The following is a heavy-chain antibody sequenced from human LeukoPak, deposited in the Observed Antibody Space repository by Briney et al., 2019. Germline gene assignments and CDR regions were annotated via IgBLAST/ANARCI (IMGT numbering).Heavy chain of an antibody. CDR3: ARDSAMGMSRMVRGGIWNWFDP. CDR2: ISRSSSYI. D-gene: IGHD3-10*01. V-gene: IGHV3-21*01. J-gene: IGHJ5*02. Sequence: GGSLRLSCAASGLTFSSYSMNWVRQAPGKGLEWVSSISRSSSYIYYADSVKGRFTISRDNAKNSLYLQMNSLRAEDTAVYYCARDSAMGMSRMVRGGIWNWFDPWGQGTLVTVSS. CDR1: GLTFSSYS.